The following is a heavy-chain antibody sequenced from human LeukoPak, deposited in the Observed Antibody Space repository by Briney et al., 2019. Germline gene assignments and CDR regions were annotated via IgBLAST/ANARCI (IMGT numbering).Heavy chain of an antibody. V-gene: IGHV1-2*02. CDR3: AKIAAAGTSPAFDI. CDR2: INPNSGGT. Sequence: ASVKVSCKASEYTFTGYYMHWVRQAPGQGLEWMGWINPNSGGTNYAQKFQGRVTMTRDTSISTAYMELSRLRSDDTAVYYCAKIAAAGTSPAFDIWGQGTMVTVSS. J-gene: IGHJ3*02. D-gene: IGHD6-13*01. CDR1: EYTFTGYY.